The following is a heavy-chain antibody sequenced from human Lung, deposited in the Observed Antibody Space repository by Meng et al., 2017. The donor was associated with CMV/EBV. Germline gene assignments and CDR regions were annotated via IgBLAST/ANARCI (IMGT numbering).Heavy chain of an antibody. D-gene: IGHD2-2*02. Sequence: SVKVSXKASGGTFSSYTISWVRQAPGQGLEWMGRIIPILGIANYAQKSQGRVTITADKSTSTAYMELSSLRSEDTAVYYCASRYCSSTSCYSGFDYWGQGTLVTVSS. V-gene: IGHV1-69*02. CDR3: ASRYCSSTSCYSGFDY. CDR1: GGTFSSYT. CDR2: IIPILGIA. J-gene: IGHJ4*02.